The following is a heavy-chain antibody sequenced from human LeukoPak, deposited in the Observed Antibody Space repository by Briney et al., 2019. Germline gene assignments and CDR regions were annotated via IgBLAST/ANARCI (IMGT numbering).Heavy chain of an antibody. V-gene: IGHV3-48*01. D-gene: IGHD2-21*02. Sequence: GGSLRLSCAASGFIFSIYSMNWVRRAPGKGVEWVSYISGSSTIYHADSVKGRFTISRDNAKSSLYLQMNSLRAEETAVYYGVRASHIVVVTAIPQGYYYYMDVWGKGTTATVSS. J-gene: IGHJ6*03. CDR2: ISGSSTI. CDR3: VRASHIVVVTAIPQGYYYYMDV. CDR1: GFIFSIYS.